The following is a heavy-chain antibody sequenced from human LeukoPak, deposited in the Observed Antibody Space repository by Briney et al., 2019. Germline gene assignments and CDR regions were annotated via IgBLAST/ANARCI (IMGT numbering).Heavy chain of an antibody. J-gene: IGHJ6*02. CDR1: GGTFSSYA. D-gene: IGHD2-15*01. Sequence: ASVKVSCKASGGTFSSYAISWVRQAPGQGLEWMGGIIPIFGTANYAQKFQGRVTITADESTSTAYMELSSLRSEDTAVYYCARGLIPPYCSGGSCYSDYYYNYGMDVWGQGTTVTVSS. CDR3: ARGLIPPYCSGGSCYSDYYYNYGMDV. V-gene: IGHV1-69*13. CDR2: IIPIFGTA.